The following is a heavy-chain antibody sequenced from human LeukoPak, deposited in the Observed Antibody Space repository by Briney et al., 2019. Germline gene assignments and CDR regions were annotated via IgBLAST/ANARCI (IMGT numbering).Heavy chain of an antibody. D-gene: IGHD2-15*01. CDR2: IAPSDSYT. Sequence: GESLRISCKGSGYIFSNYWISWVRQMPGKGLEWMGRIAPSDSYTNYSPSFQGHVTISADKSISTAYLQWGGLKASDTAMYYCARQRDCSSGACYPDYWGQGTLVTVSS. CDR1: GYIFSNYW. J-gene: IGHJ4*02. V-gene: IGHV5-10-1*01. CDR3: ARQRDCSSGACYPDY.